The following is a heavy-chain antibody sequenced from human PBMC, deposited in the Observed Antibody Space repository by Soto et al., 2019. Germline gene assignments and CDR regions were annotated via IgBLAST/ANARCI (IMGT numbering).Heavy chain of an antibody. V-gene: IGHV2-5*02. CDR1: GFSLSTSGVG. CDR2: IYWDDDK. J-gene: IGHJ2*01. D-gene: IGHD4-17*01. Sequence: QITLMESGPTLVKPTQTLTLTCTFSGFSLSTSGVGVGWIRQPPGKALEWLALIYWDDDKRYSPSLKSRRTITKDTSKHQVVLTMTNMDPVDTATYYCAHSLDYGDYGDYVGYFDLWGRGTLVTVSS. CDR3: AHSLDYGDYGDYVGYFDL.